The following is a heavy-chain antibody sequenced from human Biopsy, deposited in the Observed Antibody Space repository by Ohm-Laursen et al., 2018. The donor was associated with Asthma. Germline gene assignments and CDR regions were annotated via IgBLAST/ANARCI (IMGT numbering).Heavy chain of an antibody. V-gene: IGHV3-53*01. Sequence: GSLTLSCAASGFAVSRDHMFWVRQAPGKGLEWVSVIYSGGPSHTADSVRGRFTISRDYSKNTLYLQMHSLRAEDTAVYYCARGDSSNWSHYYFDYWGQGTLVTVSS. J-gene: IGHJ4*02. CDR3: ARGDSSNWSHYYFDY. CDR1: GFAVSRDH. CDR2: IYSGGPS. D-gene: IGHD3-22*01.